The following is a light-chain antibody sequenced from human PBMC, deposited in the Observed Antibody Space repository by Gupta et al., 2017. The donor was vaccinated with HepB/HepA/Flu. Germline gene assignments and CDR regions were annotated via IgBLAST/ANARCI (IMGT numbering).Light chain of an antibody. J-gene: IGKJ4*01. CDR3: QHYTNLRPT. CDR2: GAS. V-gene: IGKV3-15*01. Sequence: EIVMTQSPATLSVSPGERATPFYRASQSVASNLAWYQQKPGQAPRLLIFGASTRAPGIPAKFSGSGSGTYFTLTINSLHSDDFAVYYFQHYTNLRPTFGGGTKVEIK. CDR1: QSVASN.